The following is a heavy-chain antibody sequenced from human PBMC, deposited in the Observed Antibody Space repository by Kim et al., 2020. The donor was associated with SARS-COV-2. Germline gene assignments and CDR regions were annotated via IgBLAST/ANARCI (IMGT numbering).Heavy chain of an antibody. Sequence: SETLSLTCTVSGGSFSSSSYYWGWTPQPPGKGLVGIGTTYYSGKNYDNPSLNSRVTTSVNTSKNQFPLKLVPVTAADTAVYYWTAHQRYSSGWY. D-gene: IGHD6-19*01. CDR1: GGSFSSSSYY. CDR3: TAHQRYSSGWY. V-gene: IGHV4-39*01. J-gene: IGHJ2*01. CDR2: TYYSGKN.